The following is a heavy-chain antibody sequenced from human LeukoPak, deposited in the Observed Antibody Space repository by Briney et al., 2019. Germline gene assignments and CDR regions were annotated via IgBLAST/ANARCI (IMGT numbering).Heavy chain of an antibody. V-gene: IGHV3-23*01. CDR2: ITGSGGKT. Sequence: GGSLRLSCEASGFAFTNYAMAWVRQGPGKGLEWVSGITGSGGKTYYGDSVRGRFTICRDNPKNTLYLQMNSLRAEDNAIYYCAKDSLGYCSGGSCYPPVLYYYGMDVWGQGTTVTVSS. CDR1: GFAFTNYA. J-gene: IGHJ6*02. D-gene: IGHD2-15*01. CDR3: AKDSLGYCSGGSCYPPVLYYYGMDV.